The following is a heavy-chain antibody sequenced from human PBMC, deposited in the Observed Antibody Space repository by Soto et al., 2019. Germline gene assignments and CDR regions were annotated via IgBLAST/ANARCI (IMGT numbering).Heavy chain of an antibody. CDR3: ARERPDGCRLDP. D-gene: IGHD6-19*01. V-gene: IGHV4-30-4*01. CDR1: GGTICIGVYD. Sequence: PSETMSLTCTVSGGTICIGVYDWSWIRQPPGKGLEWIGYIYYSGSTYCNPSLKSRVTISVDTSKNQFSLRLSSVTAADTAVYYCARERPDGCRLDPWGQGTLVTVSS. J-gene: IGHJ5*02. CDR2: IYYSGST.